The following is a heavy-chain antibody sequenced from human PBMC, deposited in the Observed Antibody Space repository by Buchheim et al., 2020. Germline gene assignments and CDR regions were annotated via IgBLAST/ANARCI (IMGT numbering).Heavy chain of an antibody. CDR3: AREAYGSGSYYPSYYFDY. V-gene: IGHV3-13*01. CDR1: GFTFSSYD. CDR2: IGTAGDT. D-gene: IGHD3-10*01. Sequence: EVQLVESGGGLVQPGGSLRLSCAASGFTFSSYDMHWVRQATGKGLEWVSAIGTAGDTYYPGSVKGRFTISRAHAKNSLYLPMNSLRAGDTAVYYCAREAYGSGSYYPSYYFDYWGQGTL. J-gene: IGHJ4*02.